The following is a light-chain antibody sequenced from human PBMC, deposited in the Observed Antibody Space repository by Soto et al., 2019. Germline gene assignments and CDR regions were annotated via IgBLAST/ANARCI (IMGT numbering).Light chain of an antibody. J-gene: IGLJ2*01. CDR2: DNN. CDR3: ATWDSSLSAVV. CDR1: RSNIGKNY. V-gene: IGLV1-51*01. Sequence: QSVLTQSPAVSVAPGQMVTLSCSGGRSNIGKNYVSWYQQVPGTAPKILIYDNNKRPSGIPDRFSGTSATLGITGLQTGDEADYYCATWDSSLSAVVFGGGTKLTVL.